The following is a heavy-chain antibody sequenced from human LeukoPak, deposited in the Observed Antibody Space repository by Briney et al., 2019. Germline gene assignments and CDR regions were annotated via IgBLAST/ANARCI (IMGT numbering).Heavy chain of an antibody. CDR3: ARAVPDYYDNSGYPEVGAFDI. J-gene: IGHJ3*02. CDR2: IYHSGST. Sequence: SETLSLTCAVSGGSISSGGYSWSWIRQPPGKGLEWIGYIYHSGSTYYNPSLKSRVTISVDRSKNQFSLKLSSVTAADTAVYYSARAVPDYYDNSGYPEVGAFDIWGQGTMVTVSS. CDR1: GGSISSGGYS. V-gene: IGHV4-30-2*01. D-gene: IGHD3-22*01.